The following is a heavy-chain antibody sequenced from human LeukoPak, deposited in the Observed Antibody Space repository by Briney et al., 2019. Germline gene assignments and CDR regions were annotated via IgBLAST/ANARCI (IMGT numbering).Heavy chain of an antibody. CDR2: ISGDGGST. D-gene: IGHD6-19*01. V-gene: IGHV3-43*02. J-gene: IGHJ4*02. Sequence: GGSLRLSCAASGFTFDDYAMHWVRQAPGKGLEWVSLISGDGGSTYYADSVKGRFTISRDNSKNTLYLQMNSLRAEDTAVYYCAKDPRYSSGLFPSYLDYWGQGTLVTVSS. CDR3: AKDPRYSSGLFPSYLDY. CDR1: GFTFDDYA.